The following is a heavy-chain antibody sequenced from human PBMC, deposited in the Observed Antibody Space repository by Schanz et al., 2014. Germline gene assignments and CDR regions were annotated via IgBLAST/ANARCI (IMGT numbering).Heavy chain of an antibody. CDR2: IGYLGDT. V-gene: IGHV3-13*01. CDR3: ARGTDWNLHY. CDR1: GFTLSNSD. J-gene: IGHJ4*02. D-gene: IGHD1-1*01. Sequence: EVQLVESGGGVVQFGRSLRLSCAASGFTLSNSDMHWVRQGTGKGLEWVSTIGYLGDTYYPDSVKGRFTVSRDSGQNSLYLQMNSLRAGDTAVYYCARGTDWNLHYWGQGALXTVSS.